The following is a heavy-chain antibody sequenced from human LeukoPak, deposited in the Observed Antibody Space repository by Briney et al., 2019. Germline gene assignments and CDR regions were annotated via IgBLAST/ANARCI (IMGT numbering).Heavy chain of an antibody. CDR1: GGSISSYY. J-gene: IGHJ4*02. Sequence: SETLSLTCSVSGGSISSYYWSWIRQPPGKGLVWIGNIYYSGSTNYNPSLKSRVTISVDTSKSQFSLQLSSVTAADTAVYYCARGGSYYGYWGQGTLVTVSS. D-gene: IGHD1-26*01. CDR3: ARGGSYYGY. V-gene: IGHV4-59*08. CDR2: IYYSGST.